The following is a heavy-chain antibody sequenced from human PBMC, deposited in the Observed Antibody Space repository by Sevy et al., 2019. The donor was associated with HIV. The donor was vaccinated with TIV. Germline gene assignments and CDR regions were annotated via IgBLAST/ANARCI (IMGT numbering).Heavy chain of an antibody. J-gene: IGHJ4*02. CDR2: IWSDGAYQ. Sequence: GGSLRLSCAASGFTFSSYRMHWVRQAPGKGMEWVAIIWSDGAYQYHGDSVKGRFTISRDNSKNTLYLQMNNVRVEDTAVYYCARGGYYYDNAAYYALDSWGQGTLVTVSS. CDR3: ARGGYYYDNAAYYALDS. CDR1: GFTFSSYR. D-gene: IGHD3-22*01. V-gene: IGHV3-33*08.